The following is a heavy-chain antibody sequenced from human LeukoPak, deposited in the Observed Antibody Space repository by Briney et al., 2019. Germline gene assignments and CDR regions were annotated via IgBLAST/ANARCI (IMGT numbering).Heavy chain of an antibody. J-gene: IGHJ4*02. CDR3: AKDIVVVPAAPDY. CDR2: IKQDGIEK. Sequence: GGSLRLSSAVSGFTYSGYWMSWVRQAPGKGLEWVANIKQDGIEKYYVDSVEGRFTISRDNAKNSLYLQMNSLRVEDTAVYYCAKDIVVVPAAPDYWGQGTLVTVSS. CDR1: GFTYSGYW. V-gene: IGHV3-7*01. D-gene: IGHD2-2*01.